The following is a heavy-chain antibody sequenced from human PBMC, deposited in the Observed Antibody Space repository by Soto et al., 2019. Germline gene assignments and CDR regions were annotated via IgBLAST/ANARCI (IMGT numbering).Heavy chain of an antibody. CDR3: VMVDNYVTPTPQDV. Sequence: QVQLVQSGDEVKKPGASVKVSCKASRYIFVNYGIAWVRQAPGQGLEWMGWISPYTGNTHSATKIQGRLTTTTDTSTSTAYMHLGSLTSDDTAVYYCVMVDNYVTPTPQDVWGEGTTVTVSS. J-gene: IGHJ6*04. D-gene: IGHD3-16*01. V-gene: IGHV1-18*01. CDR1: RYIFVNYG. CDR2: ISPYTGNT.